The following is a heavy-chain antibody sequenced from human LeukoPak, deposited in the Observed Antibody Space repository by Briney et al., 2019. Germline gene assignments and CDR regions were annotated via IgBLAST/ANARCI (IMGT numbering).Heavy chain of an antibody. V-gene: IGHV4-59*01. CDR2: ISYSGST. CDR3: ARGEWELGYYMDV. D-gene: IGHD1-26*01. CDR1: DDSITMYY. J-gene: IGHJ6*03. Sequence: SETLSLTCTVSDDSITMYYWTWIRQPPGKGLEWIGYISYSGSTNYIPSLKSRVTISVDTSKNQFSLKLNSVTAADTAVYYCARGEWELGYYMDVWGKGTTVTISS.